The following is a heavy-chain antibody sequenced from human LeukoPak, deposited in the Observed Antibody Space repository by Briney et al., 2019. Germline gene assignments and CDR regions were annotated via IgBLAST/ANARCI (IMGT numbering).Heavy chain of an antibody. CDR3: ASETYYYGSGSRYNGV. Sequence: SETLSLTCTVSGASISSYYWSWIRQPPGKGLEWIGYIYYTGSTNYNPSLKSRVTISLDTSKNQFSLKLSSVTAADTAVYYCASETYYYGSGSRYNGVWGKGTTVTVSS. V-gene: IGHV4-59*01. J-gene: IGHJ6*04. CDR2: IYYTGST. CDR1: GASISSYY. D-gene: IGHD3-10*01.